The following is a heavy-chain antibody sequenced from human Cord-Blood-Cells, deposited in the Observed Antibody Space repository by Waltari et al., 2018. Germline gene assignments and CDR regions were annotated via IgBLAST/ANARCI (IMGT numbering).Heavy chain of an antibody. CDR3: ARLPLGYCSSTSCYDY. V-gene: IGHV2-70*11. CDR2: IDWDDDK. CDR1: GFSLSTSGMC. D-gene: IGHD2-2*01. Sequence: GFSLSTSGMCVSWISQPPGKALEWLARIDWDDDKYYSTSLKTRLTISKDTSKNQVVLTMTNMDPVDTATYYCARLPLGYCSSTSCYDYWGQGTLVTVSS. J-gene: IGHJ4*02.